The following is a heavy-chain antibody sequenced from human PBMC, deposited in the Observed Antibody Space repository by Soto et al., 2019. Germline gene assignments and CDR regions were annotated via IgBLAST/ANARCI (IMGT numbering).Heavy chain of an antibody. Sequence: QVQLVQSGAEVKKPGSSVKVSCKASGGTFGSYAFSWVRQAPGQGLEWMGGIIPVSGAAHYAQKFQGRVTITADESTSTAYMELSSLSSQDTAVYYCATALGCRSTSCTLYYWGQGTRVSVSS. CDR3: ATALGCRSTSCTLYY. CDR1: GGTFGSYA. D-gene: IGHD2-2*01. V-gene: IGHV1-69*01. J-gene: IGHJ4*02. CDR2: IIPVSGAA.